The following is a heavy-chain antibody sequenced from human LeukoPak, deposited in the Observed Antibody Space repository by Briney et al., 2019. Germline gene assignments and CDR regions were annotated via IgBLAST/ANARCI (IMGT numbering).Heavy chain of an antibody. J-gene: IGHJ6*02. CDR2: ISSSSSYI. D-gene: IGHD2-2*01. CDR3: AREDIVVVPAATGGYYYGMHV. CDR1: GFTFSSYS. Sequence: KPGGSLRLSCAASGFTFSSYSMNWVRQAPGKGLEWVSSISSSSSYIYYADSVKGRFTISRDNAKNSLYLQMNSLRAEDTAVYYCAREDIVVVPAATGGYYYGMHVWGQGTTVTVSS. V-gene: IGHV3-21*01.